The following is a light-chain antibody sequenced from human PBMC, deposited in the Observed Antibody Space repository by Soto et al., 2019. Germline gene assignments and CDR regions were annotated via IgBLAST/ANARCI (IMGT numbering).Light chain of an antibody. Sequence: TQSPSTLSAGVGDRVTITCRASQSITRLLAWYQQKPGQAPRLLIYGASTRATGIPARFSGSGSGTEFTLTISSLQSEDFAVYYCQQYNNWPPWTFGQGTKV. CDR3: QQYNNWPPWT. CDR2: GAS. CDR1: QSITRL. J-gene: IGKJ1*01. V-gene: IGKV3-15*01.